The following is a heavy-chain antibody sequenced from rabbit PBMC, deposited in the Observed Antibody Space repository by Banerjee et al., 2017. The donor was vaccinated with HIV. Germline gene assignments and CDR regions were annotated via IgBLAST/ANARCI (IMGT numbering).Heavy chain of an antibody. J-gene: IGHJ6*01. CDR3: ARDSGTSFSSYGMDL. Sequence: LEESGGGLVKPGGTLTLTCTVSGFSFSSNWICWVRQAPGKGLEWIACIDTNDGDTDYANWPKGRFTFSKTSSTTVTLQMTSLTAADTATYFCARDSGTSFSSYGMDLWGPGTLSPS. CDR1: GFSFSSNW. V-gene: IGHV1S45*01. CDR2: IDTNDGDT. D-gene: IGHD8-1*01.